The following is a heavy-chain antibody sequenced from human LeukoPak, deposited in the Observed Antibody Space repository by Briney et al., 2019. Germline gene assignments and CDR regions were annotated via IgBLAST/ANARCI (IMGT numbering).Heavy chain of an antibody. Sequence: PGRSLRLSCAASGFTFSNYAMHWVRQAPGKGLEWVSAISGNGGSTYYADSVKGRFTISRDNSKNSLYLQMNSLRAEDTAVYYCAKDQHGFGEVVGGFDYWGQGTLVTVSS. V-gene: IGHV3-23*01. CDR3: AKDQHGFGEVVGGFDY. CDR2: ISGNGGST. CDR1: GFTFSNYA. J-gene: IGHJ4*02. D-gene: IGHD3-10*01.